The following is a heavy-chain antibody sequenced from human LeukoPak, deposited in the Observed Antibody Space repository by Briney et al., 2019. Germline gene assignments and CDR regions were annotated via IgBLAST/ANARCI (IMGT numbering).Heavy chain of an antibody. D-gene: IGHD3-3*01. Sequence: GGSLRLSCAASGFTFSSYAMSWVRQAPGKGLEWVSAISGSGGSTYYADSVKGRFTISRENSKNTLYLQMNSLRAEDTAVYYCARGDTYYDFFYYWGQGTLVTVSS. CDR2: ISGSGGST. J-gene: IGHJ4*02. V-gene: IGHV3-23*01. CDR3: ARGDTYYDFFYY. CDR1: GFTFSSYA.